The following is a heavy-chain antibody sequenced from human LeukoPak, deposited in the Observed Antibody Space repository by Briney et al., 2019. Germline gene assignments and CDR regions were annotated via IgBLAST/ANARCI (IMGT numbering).Heavy chain of an antibody. CDR2: ISGSGGST. CDR1: GFTFSSYA. D-gene: IGHD5-18*01. CDR3: AKGPWGGSGYSYVATPFDY. Sequence: GGSLRLSCAASGFTFSSYAMSWVRQAPGKGLEWVSAISGSGGSTYYADSEKGRFTISRDNSKNTLYLQMNSLRAEDTAVYYCAKGPWGGSGYSYVATPFDYWGQGTLVTVSS. V-gene: IGHV3-23*01. J-gene: IGHJ4*02.